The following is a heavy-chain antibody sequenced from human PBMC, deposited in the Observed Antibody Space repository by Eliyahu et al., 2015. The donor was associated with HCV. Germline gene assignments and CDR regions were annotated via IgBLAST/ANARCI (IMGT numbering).Heavy chain of an antibody. D-gene: IGHD3-10*02. CDR1: GYSFTSYA. Sequence: QVHLVQSWAEMKKPGASVKISCKASGYSFTSYAIHWVRQAPGQRLEWMGWITAGNGKTHYSQKFQGRVTLTRDPSASAAFMELTSLRLEDTSIYYCARVGLFGDYFDFWGQGTLVTVSS. V-gene: IGHV1-3*01. CDR3: ARVGLFGDYFDF. J-gene: IGHJ4*02. CDR2: ITAGNGKT.